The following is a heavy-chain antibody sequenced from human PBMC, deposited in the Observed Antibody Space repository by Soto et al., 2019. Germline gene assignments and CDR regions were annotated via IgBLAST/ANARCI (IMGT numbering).Heavy chain of an antibody. D-gene: IGHD3-22*01. J-gene: IGHJ6*02. Sequence: ASVKVSCKASGYTFTSYDTNWVRQATGQGLEWMGWMNPNSGNTGYAQKFQGRVTMTRNTSISTAYMELSSLRSEDTAVYYCARGRRNRWLWADTTHEQTNYGMDVGR. CDR3: ARGRRNRWLWADTTHEQTNYGMDV. CDR2: MNPNSGNT. V-gene: IGHV1-8*01. CDR1: GYTFTSYD.